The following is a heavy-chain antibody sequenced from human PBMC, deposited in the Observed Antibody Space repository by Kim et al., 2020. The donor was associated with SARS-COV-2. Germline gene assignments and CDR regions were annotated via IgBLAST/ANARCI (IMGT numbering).Heavy chain of an antibody. CDR1: GFTFNTYA. J-gene: IGHJ4*02. Sequence: GGSLRLSCAASGFTFNTYAMHWVRQAPGKGLEWVAVISYDESNKYYADSVRGRFTISRDNSKNTLYLQMNSLRTEDTAVYYCARTYRTTVIRGVDYWGQGTLVTVSS. D-gene: IGHD4-17*01. CDR2: ISYDESNK. V-gene: IGHV3-30*04. CDR3: ARTYRTTVIRGVDY.